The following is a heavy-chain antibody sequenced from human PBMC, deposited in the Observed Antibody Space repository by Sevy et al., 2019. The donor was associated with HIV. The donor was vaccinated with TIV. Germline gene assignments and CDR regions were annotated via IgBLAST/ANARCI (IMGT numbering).Heavy chain of an antibody. Sequence: ASVKVSCKTSGYNFIDYGISWVRQAPGQGLEWMGSFDPEDGETIYAQKFQARVTMTEDTSTDTAYMELSSLRSDDTAVYYCATTKDYYDSSGSPFDSWGQGTLVTVSS. CDR1: GYNFIDYG. CDR3: ATTKDYYDSSGSPFDS. J-gene: IGHJ4*02. V-gene: IGHV1-24*01. D-gene: IGHD3-22*01. CDR2: FDPEDGET.